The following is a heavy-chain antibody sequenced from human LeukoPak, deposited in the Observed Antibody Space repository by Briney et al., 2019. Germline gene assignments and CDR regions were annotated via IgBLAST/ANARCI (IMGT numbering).Heavy chain of an antibody. Sequence: PSETLSLTCAVYGGSFSGYYWSWIRQPPGKGLEWIGDINHSGSTNYNPSLKSRVTISVDTSKNQFSLKLSSVTAADTAVYYCARVASGKSGGVKYHFDYWGQGTLVTVSS. CDR1: GGSFSGYY. V-gene: IGHV4-34*01. D-gene: IGHD3-16*01. CDR2: INHSGST. J-gene: IGHJ4*02. CDR3: ARVASGKSGGVKYHFDY.